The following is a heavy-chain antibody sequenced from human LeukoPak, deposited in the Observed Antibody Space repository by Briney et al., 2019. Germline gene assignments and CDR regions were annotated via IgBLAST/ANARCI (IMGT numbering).Heavy chain of an antibody. CDR2: IWYDGSNK. CDR1: GFTFSSYG. CDR3: ARLGSSWSFDY. J-gene: IGHJ4*02. Sequence: GGSLRLSCAASGFTFSSYGMNWVRQAPGKGLEWVAVIWYDGSNKYYGDSVKGRFTISRDNSKNTVSLQVNSLRVEDTAVYYCARLGSSWSFDYWGQGTLATVSS. D-gene: IGHD6-13*01. V-gene: IGHV3-33*01.